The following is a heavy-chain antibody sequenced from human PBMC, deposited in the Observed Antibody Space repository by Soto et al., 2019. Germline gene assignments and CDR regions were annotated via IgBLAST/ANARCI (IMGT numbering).Heavy chain of an antibody. CDR2: LSSGAGSI. CDR1: GFTFSRHS. V-gene: IGHV3-21*01. D-gene: IGHD3-10*01. CDR3: ARVGVSWFGELPAYHYMDV. J-gene: IGHJ6*03. Sequence: EVQLVESGGGLVRPGGSLRLSCAASGFTFSRHSMNWVRQAPGMGLEWVSSLSSGAGSIYYTESVKGRFNISRDNAETSLYLQMNNLGAEDTAVYFCARVGVSWFGELPAYHYMDVWGRGTTVTVSS.